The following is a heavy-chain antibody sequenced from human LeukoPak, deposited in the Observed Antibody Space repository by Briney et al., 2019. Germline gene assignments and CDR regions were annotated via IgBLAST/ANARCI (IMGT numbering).Heavy chain of an antibody. CDR1: GGSFSGYY. V-gene: IGHV4-59*01. CDR2: IYYSGST. J-gene: IGHJ3*02. CDR3: AREGYSDAFDI. Sequence: SETLSLTCAVYGGSFSGYYWSWIRQPPGQGLEWIGYIYYSGSTNYNPSLKSRVTRSVDTSKNQFSLKLSSVTAADTAVYYCAREGYSDAFDIWGQGTMVTVSS. D-gene: IGHD2-15*01.